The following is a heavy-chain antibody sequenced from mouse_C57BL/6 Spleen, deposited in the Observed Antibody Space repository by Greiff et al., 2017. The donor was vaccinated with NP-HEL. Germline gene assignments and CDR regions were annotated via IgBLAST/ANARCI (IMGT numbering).Heavy chain of an antibody. CDR2: IWRGGST. Sequence: VQLQQSGPGLVQPSQSLSITCTVSGFSLTSYGVHWVRQSPGKGLEWLGVIWRGGSTDYNAAFMSRLSITKYNSKSQVFFKMNSLQADDTAIYYCAKRDYYGSSYGFAYWGQGTLVTVSA. CDR1: GFSLTSYG. J-gene: IGHJ3*01. V-gene: IGHV2-5*01. D-gene: IGHD1-1*01. CDR3: AKRDYYGSSYGFAY.